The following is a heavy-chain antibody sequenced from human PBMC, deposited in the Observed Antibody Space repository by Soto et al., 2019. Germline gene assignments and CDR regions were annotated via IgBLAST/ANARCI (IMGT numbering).Heavy chain of an antibody. J-gene: IGHJ6*02. V-gene: IGHV1-18*04. CDR1: GYTFTSYG. CDR2: ISAYNGNT. CDR3: ARDPAGLTIFGVVSMDV. Sequence: ASVKVSCKASGYTFTSYGISWVRQAPGQGLEWMGWISAYNGNTNYAQKLQGRVTMTTDTSTSTAYMELRSLRSDDTAVYYCARDPAGLTIFGVVSMDVWGQGTTATVSS. D-gene: IGHD3-3*01.